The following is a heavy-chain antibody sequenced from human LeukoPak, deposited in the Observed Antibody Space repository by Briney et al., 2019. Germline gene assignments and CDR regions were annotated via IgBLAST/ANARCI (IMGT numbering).Heavy chain of an antibody. D-gene: IGHD4-17*01. CDR2: IKQDGSEK. V-gene: IGHV3-7*03. Sequence: GGSLRLSCAASGFTFSNYWMNWVRQAPGKGLEWVAYIKQDGSEKYYVDSVKGRFTISRDNSKNTLYLQMNSLRAEDTAVYYCAKAFYGDPGSDAFDIWGQGTMVTVSS. CDR3: AKAFYGDPGSDAFDI. J-gene: IGHJ3*02. CDR1: GFTFSNYW.